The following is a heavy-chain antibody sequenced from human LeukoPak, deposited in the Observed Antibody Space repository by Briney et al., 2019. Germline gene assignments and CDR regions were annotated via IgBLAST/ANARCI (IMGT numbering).Heavy chain of an antibody. CDR1: GFTFSSYS. J-gene: IGHJ4*02. CDR3: ARDTSYYYDSVREYYFDY. CDR2: ISSSSSYI. D-gene: IGHD3-22*01. V-gene: IGHV3-21*01. Sequence: GGSLRLSCAASGFTFSSYSMNWVRQAPGKGLEWVSSISSSSSYIYYADSVKGRFTISRDNAKNSLYLQMNGLRAEDTAVYYCARDTSYYYDSVREYYFDYWGQGTLVTVSS.